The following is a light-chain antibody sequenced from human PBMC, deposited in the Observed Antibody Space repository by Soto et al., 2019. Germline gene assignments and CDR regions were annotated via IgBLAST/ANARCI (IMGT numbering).Light chain of an antibody. Sequence: DIQMTQSPSSLSASVGDRVNITCRASQSISSYLNWYQQKPGKAPKLLVYAASRLQSGSPSRFSGTGSGTDFTLTISSLQHEDAATYYCQRSFRTPFTFGPGNKLDIK. J-gene: IGKJ3*01. CDR2: AAS. CDR1: QSISSY. V-gene: IGKV1-39*01. CDR3: QRSFRTPFT.